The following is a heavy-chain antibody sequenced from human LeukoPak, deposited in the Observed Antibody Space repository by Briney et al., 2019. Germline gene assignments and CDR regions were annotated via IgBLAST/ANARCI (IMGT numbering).Heavy chain of an antibody. D-gene: IGHD2-15*01. CDR2: ISSSSNYI. CDR1: GFTFSSHS. J-gene: IGHJ6*03. Sequence: PGGSLRLSCAASGFTFSSHSMDWVRQAPGKGLEWVSSISSSSNYIYYADSVKGRFTISRDNAKNSLYLQMNSLRAEDTALYYCARDRCSGGRCYSLSVGYMDVWGKGTTVAVSS. V-gene: IGHV3-21*01. CDR3: ARDRCSGGRCYSLSVGYMDV.